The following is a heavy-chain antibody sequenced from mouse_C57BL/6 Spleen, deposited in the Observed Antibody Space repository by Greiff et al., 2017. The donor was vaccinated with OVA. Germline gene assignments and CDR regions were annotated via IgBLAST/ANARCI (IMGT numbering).Heavy chain of an antibody. Sequence: VQLQQPGAELVMPGASVKLSCKASGYTFTSYWMHWVKQRPGQGLEWIGEIDPSDSYTNYNQKFKGKSTLTVDKSSSTAYMQLSSLTSEDSAVYYCARRTVVAKFDVWGTGTTVTVSS. D-gene: IGHD1-1*01. CDR2: IDPSDSYT. V-gene: IGHV1-69*01. CDR1: GYTFTSYW. J-gene: IGHJ1*03. CDR3: ARRTVVAKFDV.